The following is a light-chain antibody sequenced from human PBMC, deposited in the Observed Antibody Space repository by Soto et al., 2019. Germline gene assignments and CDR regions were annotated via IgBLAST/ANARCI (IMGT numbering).Light chain of an antibody. Sequence: DIVMTQSPLSLPVTPGEPASISCRSSQSLLESNGYNCLDWYLQRPGQSPQLLIYFGSYRASGVPDRFSGSGSGTDFTLKISRVEAVDVGVYYCMQGLRTPWTFGQGTKVEIK. V-gene: IGKV2-28*01. CDR1: QSLLESNGYNC. CDR2: FGS. CDR3: MQGLRTPWT. J-gene: IGKJ1*01.